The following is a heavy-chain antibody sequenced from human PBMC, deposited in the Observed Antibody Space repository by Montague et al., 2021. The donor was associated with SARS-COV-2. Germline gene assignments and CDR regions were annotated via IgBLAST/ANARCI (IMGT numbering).Heavy chain of an antibody. CDR3: ARNMAY. Sequence: SETLSLTCTVSSGSLSNYYWSWIRQSPDKGLEWIGYMYETGNMIYNPSLRSRVSISADTSKSQFSLRLPSVTAADSARYYCARNMAYWGQGVLVTV. CDR1: SGSLSNYY. D-gene: IGHD2/OR15-2a*01. V-gene: IGHV4-4*09. CDR2: MYETGNM. J-gene: IGHJ4*02.